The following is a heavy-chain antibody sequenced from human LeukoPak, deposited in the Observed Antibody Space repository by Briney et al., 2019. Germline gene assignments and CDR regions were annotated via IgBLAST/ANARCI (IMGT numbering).Heavy chain of an antibody. D-gene: IGHD6-13*01. CDR1: GFTFSSYA. CDR3: ARSGIAASWFDP. V-gene: IGHV3-23*01. Sequence: GGSLRLSCAASGFTFSSYAMSWVRQAPGKGLEWVSAISGSGGSTYYADSVKGRFTISRDNSKNTLYLQMNSLRAEGTAVYYCARSGIAASWFDPWGQGTLVTVSS. CDR2: ISGSGGST. J-gene: IGHJ5*02.